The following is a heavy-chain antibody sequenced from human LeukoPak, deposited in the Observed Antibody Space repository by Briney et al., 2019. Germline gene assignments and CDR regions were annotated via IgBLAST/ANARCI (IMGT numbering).Heavy chain of an antibody. D-gene: IGHD6-13*01. J-gene: IGHJ6*02. V-gene: IGHV6-1*01. Sequence: SQTLSLTCGISGDSVSSNSAAWNWIRQSPSRGLEWLGRTYYRSKWYNDYAVSVKSRITINPDTSENQFSLQLDSVTPEDTAVYYCARDGQLVGPYYYGMDVWGQGTTVTVSS. CDR1: GDSVSSNSAA. CDR3: ARDGQLVGPYYYGMDV. CDR2: TYYRSKWYN.